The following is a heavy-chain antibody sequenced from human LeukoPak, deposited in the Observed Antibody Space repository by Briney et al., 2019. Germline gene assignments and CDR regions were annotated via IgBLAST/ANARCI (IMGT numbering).Heavy chain of an antibody. CDR1: GGSISSHY. CDR2: IHYSGST. Sequence: SETLSLTCTVSGGSISSHYWSWIRQPPGKRLEWIGYIHYSGSTNYNPSLKSRITISVDTSKTQFSLKLSSVTAADTAVYYCAVTGFGAPWYWGQGTLVTVSS. J-gene: IGHJ4*02. CDR3: AVTGFGAPWY. V-gene: IGHV4-59*11. D-gene: IGHD3-10*01.